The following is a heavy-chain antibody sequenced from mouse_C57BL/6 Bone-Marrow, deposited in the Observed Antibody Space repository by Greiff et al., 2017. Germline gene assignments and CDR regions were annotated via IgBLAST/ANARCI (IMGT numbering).Heavy chain of an antibody. CDR2: INPSNGGN. CDR3: ARRDYDYDGFAY. D-gene: IGHD2-4*01. J-gene: IGHJ3*01. Sequence: QVQLQQPGTELVKPGASVKLSCKASGYTFTSYWMHWVKQRPGQGLEWIGNINPSNGGNNYNEKFKSKATLTVEKSYRTAYMQLSSLTSEDSAVYYCARRDYDYDGFAYWGQGTLVTVSA. V-gene: IGHV1-53*01. CDR1: GYTFTSYW.